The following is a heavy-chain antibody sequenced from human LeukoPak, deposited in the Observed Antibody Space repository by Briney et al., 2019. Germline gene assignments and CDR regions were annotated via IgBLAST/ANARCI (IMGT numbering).Heavy chain of an antibody. V-gene: IGHV4-61*01. CDR3: ATYSSGWYYFDD. D-gene: IGHD6-19*01. CDR1: GGSVSSGSYY. CDR2: IYYSGST. J-gene: IGHJ4*02. Sequence: TASETLSLTCTVSGGSVSSGSYYWSWIRQPPGKGLEWIGYIYYSGSTNYNPSLKSRVTISVDTSKNQFSLKLSSVTAADSAVYYCATYSSGWYYFDDWGQGTLVTVSS.